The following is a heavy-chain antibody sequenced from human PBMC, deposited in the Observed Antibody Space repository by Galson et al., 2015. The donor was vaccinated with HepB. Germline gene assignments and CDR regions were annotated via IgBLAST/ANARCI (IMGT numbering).Heavy chain of an antibody. J-gene: IGHJ6*02. Sequence: SLRLSCAASGFTFSSYAMHWVRQAPGKGLEWVAVISYDGSNKYYADSVKGRFTISRDNSKNTLYLQMNSLRAEDTAVYYCASFDGGYGSGSYPIYYYYGMDVWGQGTTVTVSS. CDR3: ASFDGGYGSGSYPIYYYYGMDV. CDR2: ISYDGSNK. V-gene: IGHV3-30*04. D-gene: IGHD3-10*01. CDR1: GFTFSSYA.